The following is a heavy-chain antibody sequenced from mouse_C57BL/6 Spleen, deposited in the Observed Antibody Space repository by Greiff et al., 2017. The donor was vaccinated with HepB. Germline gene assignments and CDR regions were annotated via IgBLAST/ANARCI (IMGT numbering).Heavy chain of an antibody. CDR3: ARWQFITTVVAEGYAMDY. J-gene: IGHJ4*01. Sequence: VQLQQPGPELVKPGASVKMSCKASGYTFTDYNMHWVKQSHGKSLEWIGYINPNNGGTSYNQKFKGKATLTVNKSSSTAYMELRSLTSEDSAVYYCARWQFITTVVAEGYAMDYWGQGTSVTVSS. V-gene: IGHV1-22*01. CDR1: GYTFTDYN. D-gene: IGHD1-1*01. CDR2: INPNNGGT.